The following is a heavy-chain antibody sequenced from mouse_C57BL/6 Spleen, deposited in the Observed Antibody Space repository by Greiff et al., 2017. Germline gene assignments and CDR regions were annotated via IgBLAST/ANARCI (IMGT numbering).Heavy chain of an antibody. CDR1: GYTFSDYY. V-gene: IGHV1-82*01. J-gene: IGHJ3*01. CDR3: ARGSARGCFGY. D-gene: IGHD6-1*01. CDR2: IYPGDGDT. Sequence: VQLQQSGPELVKPGASVKISCKASGYTFSDYYMNWVKQRPGQGLEWIGRIYPGDGDTNYNEKFKGKATLTADTSSSTAYMQLSSLTSEDSAVYFCARGSARGCFGYWGQGTTVTVSA.